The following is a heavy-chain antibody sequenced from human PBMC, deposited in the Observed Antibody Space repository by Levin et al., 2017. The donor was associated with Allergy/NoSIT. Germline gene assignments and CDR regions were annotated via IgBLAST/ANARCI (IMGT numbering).Heavy chain of an antibody. D-gene: IGHD3-22*01. CDR2: IKSKTDGGTT. CDR3: TTEYYYDSSGYYYLDY. J-gene: IGHJ4*02. V-gene: IGHV3-15*01. Sequence: GGSLRLSCAASGFTFSNAWMSWVRQAPGKGLEWVGRIKSKTDGGTTDYAAPVKGRFTISRDDSKNTLYLQMNSLKTEDTAVYYCTTEYYYDSSGYYYLDYWGQGTLVTVSS. CDR1: GFTFSNAW.